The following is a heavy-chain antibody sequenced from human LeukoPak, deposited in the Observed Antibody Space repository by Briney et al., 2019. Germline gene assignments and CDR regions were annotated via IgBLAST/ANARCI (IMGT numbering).Heavy chain of an antibody. Sequence: PGGSLRLSCAASGFTFSSYEMNWVRQAPGKGLEWVSYISSSGSTIYYADSVKGRFTISRDNAKNSLYLQMDSLRAEDTAVYYCARLRSSGGGSYWGQGTLVTVSS. CDR3: ARLRSSGGGSY. CDR2: ISSSGSTI. D-gene: IGHD2-15*01. V-gene: IGHV3-48*03. J-gene: IGHJ4*02. CDR1: GFTFSSYE.